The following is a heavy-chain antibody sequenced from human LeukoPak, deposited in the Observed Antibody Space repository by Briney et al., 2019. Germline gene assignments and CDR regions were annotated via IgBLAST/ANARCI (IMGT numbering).Heavy chain of an antibody. Sequence: GGSLRLSCAASGFTFSRSWMHWVRQAPGKGLVWVSRINTDGSDTMYADSVKGRFTISRDNAKNTLYLQMNSLKAEDTAVYYCARDQGGSGPITYDYWGQGNLVTVSS. J-gene: IGHJ4*02. V-gene: IGHV3-74*03. D-gene: IGHD6-19*01. CDR2: INTDGSDT. CDR1: GFTFSRSW. CDR3: ARDQGGSGPITYDY.